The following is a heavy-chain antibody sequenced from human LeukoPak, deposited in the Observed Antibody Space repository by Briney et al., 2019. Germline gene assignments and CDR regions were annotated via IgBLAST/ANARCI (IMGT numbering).Heavy chain of an antibody. CDR2: IYAGGAT. D-gene: IGHD3-10*01. J-gene: IGHJ4*02. Sequence: GGSLRLSCSASGFTVSSNYMSWVRQAPGKGLEWVSVIYAGGATAYAESVKGRFIISRDNSKNTLYLQMNSLRAEDTAQYYCAREGGDSMIQGVIADWGQGTLVTVSS. CDR3: AREGGDSMIQGVIAD. V-gene: IGHV3-53*01. CDR1: GFTVSSNY.